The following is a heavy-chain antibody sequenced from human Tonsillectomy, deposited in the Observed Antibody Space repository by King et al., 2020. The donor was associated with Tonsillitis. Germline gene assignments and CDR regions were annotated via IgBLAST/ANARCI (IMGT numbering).Heavy chain of an antibody. CDR2: IIPMLGLR. Sequence: QVQLVQSGAEVKKPGSSVKVSCETSGGTFSSYAISWVRQAPGQGLEWMGRIIPMLGLRNYAQKFQGRVTITADKSTGTAYMELTSLRSEDTAVYYCARGGYCTGGSCYPAWFDPWGQGTLVTVSS. V-gene: IGHV1-69*04. D-gene: IGHD2-15*01. CDR3: ARGGYCTGGSCYPAWFDP. J-gene: IGHJ5*02. CDR1: GGTFSSYA.